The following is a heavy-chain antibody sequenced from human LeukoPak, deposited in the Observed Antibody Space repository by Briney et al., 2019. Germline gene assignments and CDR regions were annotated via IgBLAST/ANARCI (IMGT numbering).Heavy chain of an antibody. CDR2: INAGNGNT. Sequence: ASVKVSCKASGYTFTSYAIHWVRQAPGQRLEWMGWINAGNGNTKYSQKFQGRVTITRDTSASTAYMELSSLRSEDTAVYYCARGKFIVVVPAADDNFDYWGQGTLVTVSS. D-gene: IGHD2-2*01. J-gene: IGHJ4*02. CDR1: GYTFTSYA. CDR3: ARGKFIVVVPAADDNFDY. V-gene: IGHV1-3*01.